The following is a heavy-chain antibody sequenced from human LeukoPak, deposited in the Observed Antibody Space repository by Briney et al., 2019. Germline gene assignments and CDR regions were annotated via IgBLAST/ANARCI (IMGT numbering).Heavy chain of an antibody. Sequence: SETLSLTCTVSGGSISSSSYYWGWIRQPPGKGLEWIGSIYYSGSTYYNPSLKSRVTISLDTSKNQFSLKLSSVTAADTAVYYCARETVTTSHYYYMDVWGKGTTVTVSS. CDR3: ARETVTTSHYYYMDV. J-gene: IGHJ6*03. D-gene: IGHD4-11*01. CDR1: GGSISSSSYY. V-gene: IGHV4-39*07. CDR2: IYYSGST.